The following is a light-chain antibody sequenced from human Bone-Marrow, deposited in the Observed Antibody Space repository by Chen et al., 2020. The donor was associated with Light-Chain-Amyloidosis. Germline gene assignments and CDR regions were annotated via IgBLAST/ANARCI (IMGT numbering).Light chain of an antibody. V-gene: IGLV3-25*03. J-gene: IGLJ2*01. CDR1: DLPTKY. Sequence: SYELTQPPSVSVSPGQTARITCSGDDLPTKYAYWYQQKPGQAPVLVIHRDTERPSGISERFSGSSSGTTATATSRGVQAEDEADYHGQSADSSGTYEVIFGGGTKLTVL. CDR2: RDT. CDR3: QSADSSGTYEVI.